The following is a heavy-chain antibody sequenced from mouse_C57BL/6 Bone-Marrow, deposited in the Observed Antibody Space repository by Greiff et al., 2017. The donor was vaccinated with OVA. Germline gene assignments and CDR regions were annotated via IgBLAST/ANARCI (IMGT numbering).Heavy chain of an antibody. CDR2: IWSDGST. V-gene: IGHV2-6-1*01. CDR3: ARHGRLLRYAMDY. CDR1: GFSLTSYG. J-gene: IGHJ4*01. Sequence: VQLMESGPGLVAPSQSLSITCTVSGFSLTSYGVHWVRQPPGKGLEWLVVIWSDGSTTYNSALKSRLSISKDNSKSQVFLKMNSLQTDDTAMYYCARHGRLLRYAMDYWGQGTSVTVSS. D-gene: IGHD2-3*01.